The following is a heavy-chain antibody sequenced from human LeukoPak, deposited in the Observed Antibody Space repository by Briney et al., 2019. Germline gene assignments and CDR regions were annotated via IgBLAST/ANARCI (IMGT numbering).Heavy chain of an antibody. CDR1: GFTFSSYW. CDR3: VTILTGYFDY. D-gene: IGHD3-9*01. J-gene: IGHJ4*02. V-gene: IGHV3-7*01. Sequence: GGSLRLSCAASGFTFSSYWMSWVRQALGKGLEWVANIKQDGSEKYYVDSVKGRFTISRDNAKNSLYLQMNSLRAEDTAVYYCVTILTGYFDYWGQGTLVTVSS. CDR2: IKQDGSEK.